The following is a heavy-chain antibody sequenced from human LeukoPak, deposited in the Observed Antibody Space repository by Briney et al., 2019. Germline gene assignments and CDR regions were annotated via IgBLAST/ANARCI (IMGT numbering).Heavy chain of an antibody. Sequence: HPGGSLRLSCAASGFTFSSYGMSWVRQAPGKGLEWVSAISGSGGSTYYADSVKGRFTISRDNSKNTLYLQMNSLRAEDTAVYYCARARLMTMVQTFRYFDLWGRGTLVTVPS. D-gene: IGHD4/OR15-4a*01. CDR3: ARARLMTMVQTFRYFDL. CDR1: GFTFSSYG. CDR2: ISGSGGST. V-gene: IGHV3-23*01. J-gene: IGHJ2*01.